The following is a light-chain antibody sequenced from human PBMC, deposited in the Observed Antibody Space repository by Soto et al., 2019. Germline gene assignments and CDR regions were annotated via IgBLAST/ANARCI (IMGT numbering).Light chain of an antibody. CDR2: DVS. CDR3: SSYTSSNTGV. J-gene: IGLJ2*01. V-gene: IGLV2-14*03. CDR1: SSDVGGYDY. Sequence: QSALTQPASVSGSPGQSITISCTGTSSDVGGYDYVSWYQHHPGKAPKLMIYDVSNRPSGVSNRFSGSKSGITASLTISGLQAEDEADYYCSSYTSSNTGVFGGGTKVTVL.